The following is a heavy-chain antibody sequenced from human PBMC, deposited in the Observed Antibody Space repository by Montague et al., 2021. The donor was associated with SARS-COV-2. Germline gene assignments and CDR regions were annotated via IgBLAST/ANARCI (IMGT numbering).Heavy chain of an antibody. CDR2: IYYSGST. V-gene: IGHV4-31*03. CDR1: GGSISSGGYY. Sequence: TLSLTCTVSGGSISSGGYYWSWIRQHPGKGLEWIGYIYYSGSTYYNPSLKSRVTISVDTSKNQFSLKLSSVTAADTAVYYCARDHYGDSSFDYWGQGTLVTVSS. J-gene: IGHJ4*02. D-gene: IGHD4-17*01. CDR3: ARDHYGDSSFDY.